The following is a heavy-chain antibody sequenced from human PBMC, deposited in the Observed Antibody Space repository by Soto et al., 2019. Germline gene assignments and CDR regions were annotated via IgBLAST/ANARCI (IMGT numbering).Heavy chain of an antibody. J-gene: IGHJ6*02. D-gene: IGHD6-13*01. V-gene: IGHV2-26*01. CDR3: ARVPAGYYGMDV. CDR2: IFSNDEK. Sequence: SGPTLVNPTETLTLTCTVSGFSLSNARMGVSWIRQPPGEALEWLAHIFSNDEKSYSTSLKSRLTISKDTSKSQVVLTMTNMDPVDTATYYCARVPAGYYGMDVWGQGTTVTVSS. CDR1: GFSLSNARMG.